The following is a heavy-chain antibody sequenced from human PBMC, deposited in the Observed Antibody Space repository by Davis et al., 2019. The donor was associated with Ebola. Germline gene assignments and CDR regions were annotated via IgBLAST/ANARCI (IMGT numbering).Heavy chain of an antibody. D-gene: IGHD3-22*01. CDR1: GGSISSYY. J-gene: IGHJ4*02. V-gene: IGHV4-59*01. CDR3: ARLIAYYYDSSGYYSPYYFDY. Sequence: MPSETLSLTCTVSGGSISSYYWSWIRQPPGKGLEWIGYIYYSGSTNYNPSLKSRVTISVDTSKNQFSLKLSSVTAADTAVYYCARLIAYYYDSSGYYSPYYFDYWGQGTLVTVSS. CDR2: IYYSGST.